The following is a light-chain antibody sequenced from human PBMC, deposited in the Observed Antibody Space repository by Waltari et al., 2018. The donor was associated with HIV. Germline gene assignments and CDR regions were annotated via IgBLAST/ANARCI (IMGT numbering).Light chain of an antibody. J-gene: IGKJ1*01. CDR2: LGS. CDR1: QSLLHSNGYNY. V-gene: IGKV2-28*01. CDR3: MQALQTPRT. Sequence: DIVMTQSPLSLPVTPGEPASISCRSSQSLLHSNGYNYSEWYLQKPGQSPQLLIYLGSNRSSGVPDRFSGSGSCTDFTLKISRVEAEDVGVYYCMQALQTPRTFGQGTKVEIK.